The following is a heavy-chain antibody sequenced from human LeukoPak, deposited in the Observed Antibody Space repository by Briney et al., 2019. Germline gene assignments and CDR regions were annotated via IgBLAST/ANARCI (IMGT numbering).Heavy chain of an antibody. CDR1: GGSISSGGYY. CDR2: IYYSGST. J-gene: IGHJ6*02. Sequence: SQTLSLACTVSGGSISSGGYYWSWIRQHPGKGLEWIGYIYYSGSTYYNPSLKSRVTISVDTSKNQFSLKLSSVTAADTAVYYCVRDPGLRESYYYYGMDVWGQGTTVTVSS. V-gene: IGHV4-31*03. CDR3: VRDPGLRESYYYYGMDV.